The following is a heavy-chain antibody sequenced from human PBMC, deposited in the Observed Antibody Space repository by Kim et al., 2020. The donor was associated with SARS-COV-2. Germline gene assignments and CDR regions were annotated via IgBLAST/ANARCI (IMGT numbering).Heavy chain of an antibody. CDR3: TTGAIWTNDAFDI. Sequence: YAAPVKGRFTISRDDSETTLYLQMNSLKIEDTAVYYCTTGAIWTNDAFDIWGQGTKVTVSS. D-gene: IGHD3-3*01. V-gene: IGHV3-15*01. J-gene: IGHJ3*02.